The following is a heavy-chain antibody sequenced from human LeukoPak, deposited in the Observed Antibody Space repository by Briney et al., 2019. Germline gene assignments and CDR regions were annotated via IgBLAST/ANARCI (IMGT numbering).Heavy chain of an antibody. D-gene: IGHD3-22*01. CDR2: IYYSGST. J-gene: IGHJ4*02. CDR1: GGTISSYY. V-gene: IGHV4-59*01. Sequence: SETLSLTCTVSGGTISSYYWNWIRQPPGKGLEWIGYIYYSGSTNYNPSLKSRVTISVDTSKNQFSLKLSSVTAADTAVYYCARVAPGYYDSSGYPVTSFDYWGQGTLVTVSS. CDR3: ARVAPGYYDSSGYPVTSFDY.